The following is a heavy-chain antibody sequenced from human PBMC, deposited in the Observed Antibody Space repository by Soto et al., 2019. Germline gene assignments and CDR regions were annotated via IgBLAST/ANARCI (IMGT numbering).Heavy chain of an antibody. J-gene: IGHJ4*02. CDR3: ARDLGNGYDYRGGLYYFEY. Sequence: GASVKVSCKASGYTFTSYYMHWVRQAPGQGLEWMGIINPSGGSTSYAQKFQGRVTMTRDTSTSTVYMELSSLRSEDTAVYYCARDLGNGYDYRGGLYYFEYWGQGTLVTVSS. CDR1: GYTFTSYY. D-gene: IGHD5-12*01. V-gene: IGHV1-46*01. CDR2: INPSGGST.